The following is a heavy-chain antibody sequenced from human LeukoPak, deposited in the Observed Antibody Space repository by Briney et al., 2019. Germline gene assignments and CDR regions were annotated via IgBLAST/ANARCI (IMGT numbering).Heavy chain of an antibody. CDR2: ISYDGSNK. CDR1: GFTLSSYA. V-gene: IGHV3-30-3*01. J-gene: IGHJ4*02. Sequence: GGSLRLSCAAFGFTLSSYAMHWVRQAPGKGLEWVAVISYDGSNKYYADSVKGRFTISRDNSKNTLYLQMNSLRAEDTAVYYCARVRSFYYDSSGYLPLDYWGQGTLVTVSS. D-gene: IGHD3-22*01. CDR3: ARVRSFYYDSSGYLPLDY.